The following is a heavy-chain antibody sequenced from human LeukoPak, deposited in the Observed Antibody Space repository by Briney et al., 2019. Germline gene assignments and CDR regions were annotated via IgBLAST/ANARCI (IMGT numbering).Heavy chain of an antibody. J-gene: IGHJ3*02. Sequence: GESLKISCKGSGYSFTGYWIGWVRQMPGKGLEWMGIIYPGDSDTRYSPSFQGQVTISADKSISTAYLQWSSLKASDTAMYYCARQGCGGDCSDAFDIWGQGTMVTVSS. D-gene: IGHD2-21*02. CDR3: ARQGCGGDCSDAFDI. CDR2: IYPGDSDT. CDR1: GYSFTGYW. V-gene: IGHV5-51*01.